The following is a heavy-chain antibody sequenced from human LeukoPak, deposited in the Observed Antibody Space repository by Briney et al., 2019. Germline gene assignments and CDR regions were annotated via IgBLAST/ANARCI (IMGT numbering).Heavy chain of an antibody. J-gene: IGHJ4*01. CDR2: IYYSGST. V-gene: IGHV4-59*01. D-gene: IGHD2-15*01. Sequence: SETLSLTCTVSGGSISSYYWSWIRQPPGKGLEWIGYIYYSGSTNCNPSLKSRVTISVDTSKNQFSLKLSSLTAADTAVYFCARTVLSYCRGGSCPYFDYWGQGTLVTVSS. CDR3: ARTVLSYCRGGSCPYFDY. CDR1: GGSISSYY.